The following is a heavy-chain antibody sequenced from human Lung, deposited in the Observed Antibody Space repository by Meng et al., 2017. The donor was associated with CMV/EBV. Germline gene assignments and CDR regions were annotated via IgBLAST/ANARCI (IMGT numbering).Heavy chain of an antibody. Sequence: LSTYGVGVGRILQPPGQALEWLALFYWDDYNRSSPSLKSRLTITKDTSKTQVVLTMTNMDPVDTATYYCSRRPSSYYDSSGYFFADYWGQGTLVTVSS. CDR2: FYWDDYN. J-gene: IGHJ4*02. CDR1: LSTYGVG. CDR3: SRRPSSYYDSSGYFFADY. V-gene: IGHV2-5*02. D-gene: IGHD3-22*01.